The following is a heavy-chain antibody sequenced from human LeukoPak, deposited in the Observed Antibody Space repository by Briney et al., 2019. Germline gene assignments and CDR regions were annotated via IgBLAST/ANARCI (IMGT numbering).Heavy chain of an antibody. J-gene: IGHJ4*02. D-gene: IGHD3-10*01. CDR2: ISGSGGST. CDR3: TSALLWFGELLY. V-gene: IGHV3-23*01. CDR1: GFTFSSYG. Sequence: GGTLRLSCAASGFTFSSYGMSWVRQAPGKGLEWVSAISGSGGSTYYADSVKGRFTISRDDSKSIAYLQMNSLKTEDTAVYYCTSALLWFGELLYWGQGTLVTVSS.